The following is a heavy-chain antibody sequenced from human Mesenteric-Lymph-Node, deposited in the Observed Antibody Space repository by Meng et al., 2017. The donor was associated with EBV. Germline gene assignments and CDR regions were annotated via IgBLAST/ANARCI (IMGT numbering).Heavy chain of an antibody. CDR2: IYYSGST. Sequence: QVQLQGSGPGLVKPSQTLSLTCAVSGGSISSGGYYWSWIRQPPGKGLEWIGYIYYSGSTYYNPSLKSRVTISVDTSKNQFSLKLSSVTAADTAVYYCARVEQWLLYFDYWGQGTLVIVSS. CDR1: GGSISSGGYY. CDR3: ARVEQWLLYFDY. J-gene: IGHJ4*02. V-gene: IGHV4-30-4*01. D-gene: IGHD6-19*01.